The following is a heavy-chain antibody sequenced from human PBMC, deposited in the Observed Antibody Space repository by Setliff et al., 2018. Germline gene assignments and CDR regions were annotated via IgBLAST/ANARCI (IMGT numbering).Heavy chain of an antibody. CDR3: ARSFSRSEKFLLDY. J-gene: IGHJ4*02. V-gene: IGHV4-34*12. D-gene: IGHD2-15*01. Sequence: SETLSLTCAVYGGSFSDYYWSWLRQPPGKRLEWIGEILHSGNINYNPSLKSRVTISMDTSKNQFSLKVNSVTAADTAVYYCARSFSRSEKFLLDYWGQGALVTVSS. CDR2: ILHSGNI. CDR1: GGSFSDYY.